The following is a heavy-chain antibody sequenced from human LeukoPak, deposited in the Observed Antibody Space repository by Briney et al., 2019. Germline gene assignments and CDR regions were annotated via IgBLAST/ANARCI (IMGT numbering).Heavy chain of an antibody. J-gene: IGHJ5*02. CDR1: GYTFTGDY. D-gene: IGHD2-15*01. CDR3: ARDFEYCSGGSYYNWFDP. V-gene: IGHV1-2*02. CDR2: INPNSGGT. Sequence: VASVNVSCTASGYTFTGDYMHWVRQAPGQGREWMGWINPNSGGTNYAQKFQGRVTMTRDTSISTAYMELSRLRSDDTAVYYCARDFEYCSGGSYYNWFDPWGQGTLVTVSS.